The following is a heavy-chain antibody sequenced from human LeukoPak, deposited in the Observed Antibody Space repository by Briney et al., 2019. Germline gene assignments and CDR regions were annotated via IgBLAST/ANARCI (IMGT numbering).Heavy chain of an antibody. V-gene: IGHV3-74*01. D-gene: IGHD5-18*01. J-gene: IGHJ4*02. CDR2: IDNDGSST. CDR1: GFTFSNCW. Sequence: GGSLRLSCAASGFTFSNCWMHWVRQVPGRGLVWVSRIDNDGSSTSYADSVKGRITISRDNTKNTLYLQMNSLRAEDTAVYYCASPPGDTAMAYWGQGTLVTVSS. CDR3: ASPPGDTAMAY.